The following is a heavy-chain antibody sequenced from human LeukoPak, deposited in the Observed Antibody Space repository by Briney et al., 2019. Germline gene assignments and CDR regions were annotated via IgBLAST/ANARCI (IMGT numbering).Heavy chain of an antibody. J-gene: IGHJ4*02. CDR2: ISSSSNYI. CDR3: ARELVAVSDTVGDF. CDR1: GFTFSIYS. V-gene: IGHV3-21*01. D-gene: IGHD6-19*01. Sequence: PGGSLRLSCAASGFTFSIYSMNWVRQAPGKGLEWVSSISSSSNYINHADSVKGRFTISRDNAKNSLYLQMNSLRAEDTAVYYRARELVAVSDTVGDFWGQGTLVTVSS.